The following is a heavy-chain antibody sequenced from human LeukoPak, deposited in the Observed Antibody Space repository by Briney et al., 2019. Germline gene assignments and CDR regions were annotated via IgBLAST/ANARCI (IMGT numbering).Heavy chain of an antibody. CDR2: IYPGDSDT. CDR1: GYSFTSYW. J-gene: IGHJ4*02. CDR3: AKSSRPDWYGGYHSPLYFDY. V-gene: IGHV5-51*01. Sequence: GESLKISCKGSGYSFTSYWIGWVRQMPGKGLEWMGIIYPGDSDTRYSPSFQGQVTISADKSISTAYLQWSSLKASDTAMYYCAKSSRPDWYGGYHSPLYFDYWSQGTLVTVSS. D-gene: IGHD5-12*01.